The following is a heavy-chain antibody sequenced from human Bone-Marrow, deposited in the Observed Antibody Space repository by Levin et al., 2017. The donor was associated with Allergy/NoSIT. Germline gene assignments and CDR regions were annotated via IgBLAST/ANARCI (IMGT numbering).Heavy chain of an antibody. Sequence: GESLKISCAVSGFTFKNAWMNWVRQAPGKGLEWVGRIKSQTDGGTTDYAAPVKGRFTISRDDSKGILSLQMVSLTIEDSAVYYCATEQRRVKIFGVDIGEEPDDYWGQGALVIVSS. CDR1: GFTFKNAW. D-gene: IGHD3-3*01. V-gene: IGHV3-15*01. CDR2: IKSQTDGGTT. CDR3: ATEQRRVKIFGVDIGEEPDDY. J-gene: IGHJ4*02.